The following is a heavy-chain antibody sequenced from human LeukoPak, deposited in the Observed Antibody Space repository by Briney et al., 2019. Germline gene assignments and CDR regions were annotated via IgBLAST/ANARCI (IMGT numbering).Heavy chain of an antibody. CDR3: ARDPNYYGSGSYSYFDY. CDR1: GGTFSSYA. Sequence: ASVKVSCKASGGTFSSYAISWVRQAPGQGLEWMGGIIPIFGTANYAQKFQGRVTITADESTSTAYMELSSLRSEDTAVYYCARDPNYYGSGSYSYFDYWGQGTLVTLSS. D-gene: IGHD3-10*01. V-gene: IGHV1-69*01. J-gene: IGHJ4*02. CDR2: IIPIFGTA.